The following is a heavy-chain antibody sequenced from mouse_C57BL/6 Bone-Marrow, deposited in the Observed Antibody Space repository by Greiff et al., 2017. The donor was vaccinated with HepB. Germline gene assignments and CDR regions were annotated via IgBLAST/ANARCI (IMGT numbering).Heavy chain of an antibody. CDR2: IDPETGGT. V-gene: IGHV1-15*01. CDR3: TRFFYYGRYFDV. Sequence: QVQLKESGAELVRPGASVTLSCKASGYTFTDYEMHWVKQTPVHGLEWIGAIDPETGGTAYNQKFKGKAILTADKSSSTAYMELRSLTSEDSAVYYCTRFFYYGRYFDVWGTGTTVTVSS. J-gene: IGHJ1*03. CDR1: GYTFTDYE. D-gene: IGHD1-1*01.